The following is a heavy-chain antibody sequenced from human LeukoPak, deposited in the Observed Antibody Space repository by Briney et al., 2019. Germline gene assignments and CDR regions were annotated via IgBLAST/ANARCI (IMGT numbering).Heavy chain of an antibody. Sequence: GGSLRLSCAASGFTFSSYEMNWVRQAPGKGLEWVSFISTSSSYIYYADSVKGRFTISRDNAKNSLYLQMNSLRAEDTAVYYCARDRIAAAGRYFDYWGQGTLVTVSS. D-gene: IGHD6-13*01. J-gene: IGHJ4*02. CDR1: GFTFSSYE. CDR3: ARDRIAAAGRYFDY. CDR2: ISTSSSYI. V-gene: IGHV3-21*01.